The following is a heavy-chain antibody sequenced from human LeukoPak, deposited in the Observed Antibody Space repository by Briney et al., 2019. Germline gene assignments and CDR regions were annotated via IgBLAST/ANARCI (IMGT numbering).Heavy chain of an antibody. J-gene: IGHJ4*02. Sequence: GGSLRLSCAASGFTFSSYAMHWVRQAPGKGLEWVAVISYDGSNKYYADSVKGRFTISRDNSKNTLYLQMNSLRAEDTAVYYCAKTFYYDILTIFDYWGQGTLVTVSS. CDR2: ISYDGSNK. CDR1: GFTFSSYA. D-gene: IGHD3-9*01. V-gene: IGHV3-30*07. CDR3: AKTFYYDILTIFDY.